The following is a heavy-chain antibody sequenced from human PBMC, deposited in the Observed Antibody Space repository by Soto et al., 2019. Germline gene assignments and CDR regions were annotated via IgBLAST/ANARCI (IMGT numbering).Heavy chain of an antibody. Sequence: EVQLVESGGGLVQPGGSLRLSCAASGFTFSNYWMHWVRQVPGKGLLWVSRINSDGISTNYADSVKGRFTISRDNAKNTLYLQMNSLRAEDTAVYYCARGMSPHIAATGDNSFDPWGQGTLVTVSS. CDR1: GFTFSNYW. CDR3: ARGMSPHIAATGDNSFDP. D-gene: IGHD2-15*01. J-gene: IGHJ5*02. V-gene: IGHV3-74*01. CDR2: INSDGIST.